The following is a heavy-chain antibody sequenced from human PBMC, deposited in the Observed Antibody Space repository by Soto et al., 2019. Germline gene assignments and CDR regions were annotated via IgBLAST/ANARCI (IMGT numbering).Heavy chain of an antibody. J-gene: IGHJ4*02. CDR1: GYTLANYN. V-gene: IGHV1-18*04. D-gene: IGHD3-3*01. CDR3: ARSYFDSWTEYSNPVKY. CDR2: ISTKSGNT. Sequence: QVQLLQSAAEVKKPGASVKVSCKASGYTLANYNISWVRQAPGQGLEWMGWISTKSGNTEYAQYVQGRLTLTADSSTTTVHMELRSLRSDDTAVYYCARSYFDSWTEYSNPVKYWGQGTLVAVSS.